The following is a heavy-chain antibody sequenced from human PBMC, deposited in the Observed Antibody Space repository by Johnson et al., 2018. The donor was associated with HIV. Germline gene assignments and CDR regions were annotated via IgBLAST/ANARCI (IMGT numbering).Heavy chain of an antibody. CDR2: IGTAGET. D-gene: IGHD6-13*01. V-gene: IGHV3-13*01. Sequence: MLLVESGGGLVQPGGSLRLSCAASGFTFRSYDMHWVRQVTGKGLEWVSAIGTAGETNYPGSVKGRFTISRDNSKNTLYLQMNSLRPEDTAVYYCAKHNGLDSSWPFDAFDIWGQGTRVTVSS. CDR1: GFTFRSYD. J-gene: IGHJ3*02. CDR3: AKHNGLDSSWPFDAFDI.